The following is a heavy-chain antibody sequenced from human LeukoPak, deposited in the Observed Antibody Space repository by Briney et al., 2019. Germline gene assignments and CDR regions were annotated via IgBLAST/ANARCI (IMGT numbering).Heavy chain of an antibody. V-gene: IGHV4-39*07. J-gene: IGHJ1*01. CDR2: IYYSGST. Sequence: SETLSLTCTVSGGSISSSSYYWGWIRQPPGKGLEWIGSIYYSGSTYYNPSLKSRVTISVDTSKNQFSLKLSSVTAADTAVYYCARDKTTVTTPEYFQHWGQGTLVTVSS. D-gene: IGHD4-17*01. CDR3: ARDKTTVTTPEYFQH. CDR1: GGSISSSSYY.